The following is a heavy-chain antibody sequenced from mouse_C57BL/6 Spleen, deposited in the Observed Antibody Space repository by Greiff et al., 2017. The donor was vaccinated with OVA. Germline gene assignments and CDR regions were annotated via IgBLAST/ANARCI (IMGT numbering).Heavy chain of an antibody. J-gene: IGHJ4*01. CDR2: ISSGSSTI. CDR1: GFTFSDYG. D-gene: IGHD2-4*01. Sequence: EVQLVESGGGLVKPGGSLKLSCAASGFTFSDYGMHWVRQAPEKGLEWVAYISSGSSTIYYADTVKGRFTISRDNATNTLFLQMTSLRSEDTGMYYCGRRRMKGYDYDGYAMDYWGQGTSVTVSS. V-gene: IGHV5-17*01. CDR3: GRRRMKGYDYDGYAMDY.